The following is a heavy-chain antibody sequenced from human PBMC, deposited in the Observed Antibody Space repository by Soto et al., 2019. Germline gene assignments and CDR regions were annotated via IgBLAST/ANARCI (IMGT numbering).Heavy chain of an antibody. D-gene: IGHD3-16*01. CDR1: GMTFSSYA. CDR2: ISHDGSNK. V-gene: IGHV3-30-3*01. CDR3: ARDTDTWITAGMDV. J-gene: IGHJ6*02. Sequence: QVQLVESGGGVVQPGRSLRLSCAASGMTFSSYAMHWVRQPPGKGLEWVAVISHDGSNKYYADSVKGRLTISRDNSKNTVYVQMNSLRVEDTAVYYCARDTDTWITAGMDVWGQGTTVIVSS.